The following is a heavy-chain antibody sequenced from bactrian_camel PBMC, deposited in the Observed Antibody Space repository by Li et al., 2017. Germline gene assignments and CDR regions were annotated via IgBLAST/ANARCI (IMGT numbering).Heavy chain of an antibody. D-gene: IGHD7*01. Sequence: HVQLVESGGGSVQAGGSLRLSCTASGYTYITSWFRQAPGKEREGVAAIYRGGGTLYADSVKGRFTISQDNAKNTVYLQMNSLKPEDTAMYTCAADFGRGSYCTGGGGFSSYKYRGQGT. CDR3: AADFGRGSYCTGGGGFSSYKY. J-gene: IGHJ4*01. CDR1: GYTYIT. CDR2: IYRGGGT. V-gene: IGHV3S53*01.